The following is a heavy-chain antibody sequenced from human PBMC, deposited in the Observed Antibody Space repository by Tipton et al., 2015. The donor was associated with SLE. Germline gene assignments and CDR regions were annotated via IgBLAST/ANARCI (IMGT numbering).Heavy chain of an antibody. V-gene: IGHV4-39*07. CDR1: GGSISSSSFL. Sequence: TLSLTCIVSGGSISSSSFLWGWIRQPPGKGLEWIGSIFYSGTTYYNPPLKSRVTISLDTSKNQFSLKLSSVTAADTAMYYCARHFCSGGSCPDAFDIWGQGTVVTVSS. J-gene: IGHJ3*02. CDR3: ARHFCSGGSCPDAFDI. CDR2: IFYSGTT. D-gene: IGHD2-15*01.